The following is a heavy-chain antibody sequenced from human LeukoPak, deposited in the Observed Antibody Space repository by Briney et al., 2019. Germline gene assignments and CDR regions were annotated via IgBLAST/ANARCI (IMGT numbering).Heavy chain of an antibody. CDR3: ARRTGTKLLGPLDY. D-gene: IGHD1-7*01. J-gene: IGHJ4*02. CDR2: IKQDGSEK. Sequence: PGGSLRLSCAASGFTLSSYWMSWVRQAPGKGLEWVANIKQDGSEKYYVDSVKGRFTISRDNGKNSLYLQMNSLRAEDTALYYCARRTGTKLLGPLDYWGQGTLVTVSS. CDR1: GFTLSSYW. V-gene: IGHV3-7*03.